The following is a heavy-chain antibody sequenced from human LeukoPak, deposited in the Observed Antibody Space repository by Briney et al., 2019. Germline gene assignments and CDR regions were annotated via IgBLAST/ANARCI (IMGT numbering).Heavy chain of an antibody. CDR2: IYSGGST. Sequence: GGSLRLSCAASGFTVSSNYMSWVRQAPGKGLEWVSVIYSGGSTYYADSVKGRFTISRDNSKNTLYLQMNSLRAEDTAVYYCAREVNYYDSSGYYSPFDYWGQGTLVTVSS. V-gene: IGHV3-53*01. J-gene: IGHJ4*02. CDR1: GFTVSSNY. CDR3: AREVNYYDSSGYYSPFDY. D-gene: IGHD3-22*01.